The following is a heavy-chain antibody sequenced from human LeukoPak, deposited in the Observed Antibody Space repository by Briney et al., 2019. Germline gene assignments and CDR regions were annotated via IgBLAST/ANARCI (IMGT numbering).Heavy chain of an antibody. CDR3: AKDSSSTTRYYGMDV. Sequence: GGSLRLSYAASGFTFNNYGMRWVRQAPGKGLEWVSLITGGGETTYNVELVKGRFTVSRDNSKNTVYLQMKSLRAEDTALYYCAKDSSSTTRYYGMDVWGQGTTVTVSS. D-gene: IGHD6-6*01. J-gene: IGHJ6*02. V-gene: IGHV3-23*01. CDR2: ITGGGETT. CDR1: GFTFNNYG.